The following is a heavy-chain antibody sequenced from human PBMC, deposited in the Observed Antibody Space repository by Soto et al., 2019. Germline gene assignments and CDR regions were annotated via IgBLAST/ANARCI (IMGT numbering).Heavy chain of an antibody. Sequence: SETLSLTCTVSGGSISRGGYYWSWIRQHPRKGLEWIGYTYYSGSTYYNPSLKSRVTISVDTSKNRFSLKLSSVTAADTAVYYCARDRLVVAAEYYYYYYMDVWGKGTTVTVSS. CDR3: ARDRLVVAAEYYYYYYMDV. CDR1: GGSISRGGYY. D-gene: IGHD2-15*01. V-gene: IGHV4-31*03. CDR2: TYYSGST. J-gene: IGHJ6*03.